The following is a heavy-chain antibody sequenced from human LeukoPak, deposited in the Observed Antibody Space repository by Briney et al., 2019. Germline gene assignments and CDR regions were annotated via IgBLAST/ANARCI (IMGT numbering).Heavy chain of an antibody. Sequence: ASVKVSCKASGYTXTSYYIHWVRQAPGQGLEWMGIINPSDGSTSYAQKFQGRVTMTRDTSTSTVYMELTSLRSEDTAVHYCARYSSSSYYYFDYWGQGTLVTVSS. D-gene: IGHD6-13*01. CDR1: GYTXTSYY. CDR3: ARYSSSSYYYFDY. V-gene: IGHV1-46*01. CDR2: INPSDGST. J-gene: IGHJ4*02.